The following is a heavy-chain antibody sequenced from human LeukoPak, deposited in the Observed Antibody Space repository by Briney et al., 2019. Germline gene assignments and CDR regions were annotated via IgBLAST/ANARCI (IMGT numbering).Heavy chain of an antibody. CDR1: GVSMNYYF. Sequence: SSETLSPTCTVSGVSMNYYFWNWIRQPAGEGLQWIGRIHSSGTTNYNPSLKSRVTISVDTSKNQFSLKLSSVTAADTAVYYCARAQGSGTYSRLDYWGQGTLVTVSS. CDR2: IHSSGTT. J-gene: IGHJ4*02. V-gene: IGHV4-4*07. D-gene: IGHD3-10*01. CDR3: ARAQGSGTYSRLDY.